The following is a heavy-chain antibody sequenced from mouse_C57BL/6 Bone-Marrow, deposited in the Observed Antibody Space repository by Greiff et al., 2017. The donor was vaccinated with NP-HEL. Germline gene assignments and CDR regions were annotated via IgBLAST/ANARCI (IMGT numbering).Heavy chain of an antibody. V-gene: IGHV3-6*01. D-gene: IGHD1-1*01. CDR1: GYSITSGYY. J-gene: IGHJ1*03. Sequence: EVKLQESGPGLVKPSQSLSLTCSVTGYSITSGYYWNWIRQFPGNKLEWMGYISYDGSHNYNPSLKNRISITRDTSKNQCFLKLNSVTTEDTATYYCARGTTVVATDFDVWGTGTTVTVSS. CDR2: ISYDGSH. CDR3: ARGTTVVATDFDV.